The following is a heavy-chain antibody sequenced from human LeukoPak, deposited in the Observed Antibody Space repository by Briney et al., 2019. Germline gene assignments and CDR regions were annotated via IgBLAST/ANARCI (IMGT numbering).Heavy chain of an antibody. CDR1: GFTFSSYA. V-gene: IGHV3-23*01. D-gene: IGHD6-13*01. CDR3: AKRPSGYSSSSNWFDP. J-gene: IGHJ5*02. CDR2: ISGSGGST. Sequence: TGGSLRLSCAASGFTFSSYAMSWVRQAPGKGLEWVSAISGSGGSTYYADSVRGRFTISRDNSKNTLYLQMNSLRAEDTAVYYCAKRPSGYSSSSNWFDPWGQGTLVTVSS.